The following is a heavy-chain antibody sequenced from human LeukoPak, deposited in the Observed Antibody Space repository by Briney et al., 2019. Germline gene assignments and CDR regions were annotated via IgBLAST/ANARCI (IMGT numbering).Heavy chain of an antibody. CDR1: GDSLSSSNYY. CDR3: ARLLGQLNKQWLVRSYVDY. J-gene: IGHJ4*02. V-gene: IGHV4-39*01. Sequence: PSETLSLTCTVSGDSLSSSNYYWGWIRQPPGKGLEWIGNIYYTGSTFYNPSLKSRVTISVDTSKNQFSLKLSSVTAADTAVYYCARLLGQLNKQWLVRSYVDYWGQGTLVTVSS. CDR2: IYYTGST. D-gene: IGHD6-19*01.